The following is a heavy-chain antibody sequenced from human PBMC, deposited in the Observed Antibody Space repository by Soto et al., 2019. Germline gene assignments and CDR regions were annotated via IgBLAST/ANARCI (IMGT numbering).Heavy chain of an antibody. CDR3: AREGSFYDDPISNCAYS. Sequence: GGSLRLSCAASGFTFSSYSMIWVRQAPGKGLEWVSPISTTSSFIYYADSVKGRFTISRDNAKNSLYLQMDSLRAEDTAVYYCAREGSFYDDPISNCAYSWGQGTLVTVS. D-gene: IGHD4-17*01. V-gene: IGHV3-21*01. CDR1: GFTFSSYS. J-gene: IGHJ4*02. CDR2: ISTTSSFI.